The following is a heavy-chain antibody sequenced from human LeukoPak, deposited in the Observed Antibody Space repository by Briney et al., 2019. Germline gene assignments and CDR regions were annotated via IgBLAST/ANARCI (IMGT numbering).Heavy chain of an antibody. Sequence: GGSLRLSCAASGLTFSDHYMDSVRQAPGKGLEWVGHIRNKANSDTTEYAASVKGRFTISRDDSKNSLYLQMNSLKTEDTAMYYCAKTPAGQNAFEYWGRGTLVTVSS. CDR3: AKTPAGQNAFEY. CDR2: IRNKANSDTT. J-gene: IGHJ4*02. V-gene: IGHV3-72*01. D-gene: IGHD6-13*01. CDR1: GLTFSDHY.